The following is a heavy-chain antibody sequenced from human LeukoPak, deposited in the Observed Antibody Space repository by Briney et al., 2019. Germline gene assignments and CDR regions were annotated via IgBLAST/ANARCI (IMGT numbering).Heavy chain of an antibody. D-gene: IGHD3-10*01. J-gene: IGHJ4*02. CDR2: IRSKAYGGTT. CDR3: TRGGGSGSYTYYFDY. CDR1: GFTFGDYA. V-gene: IGHV3-49*04. Sequence: GGSLRLSCTASGFTFGDYAMSWVRQAPGKGLEWVGFIRSKAYGGTTEYAASVKGRFTISRDDSKSIAYLQMNSLKTEDTAVYYCTRGGGSGSYTYYFDYWGQGTLVTVSS.